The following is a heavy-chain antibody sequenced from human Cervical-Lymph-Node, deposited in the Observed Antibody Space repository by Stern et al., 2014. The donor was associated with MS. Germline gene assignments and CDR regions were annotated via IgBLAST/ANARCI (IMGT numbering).Heavy chain of an antibody. Sequence: QLQLQASGPGLVKPSETLSLTCTVSGGSISSYYWSWIRQPPGKGLEWIGYIYYSGSTNYNPSLKSRVTISVDTSKNQFSLKLSSVTAADTAVYYCARGVDYGDYVGWFDPWGQGTLVTVSS. CDR2: IYYSGST. D-gene: IGHD4-17*01. CDR1: GGSISSYY. J-gene: IGHJ5*02. V-gene: IGHV4-59*01. CDR3: ARGVDYGDYVGWFDP.